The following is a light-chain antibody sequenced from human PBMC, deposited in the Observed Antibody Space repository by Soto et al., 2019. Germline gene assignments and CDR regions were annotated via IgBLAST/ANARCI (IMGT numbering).Light chain of an antibody. J-gene: IGKJ4*01. CDR3: QQSYSSWAT. CDR2: AAS. Sequence: DIQMTQSPSSLSASVGDRVTITCRARQSISNYLNWYQLKPGKVPKLLIYAASTLQTGVPSRFSGRGSGTDFTLTISSLQPEDSAIYYCQQSYSSWATFGGGTKVDSK. V-gene: IGKV1-39*01. CDR1: QSISNY.